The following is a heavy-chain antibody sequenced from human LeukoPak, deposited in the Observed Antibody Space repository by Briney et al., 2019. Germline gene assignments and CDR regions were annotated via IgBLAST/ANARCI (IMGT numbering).Heavy chain of an antibody. J-gene: IGHJ4*02. CDR3: ASGYYYDSSGYYWFDY. CDR2: IIPIFGTA. D-gene: IGHD3-22*01. Sequence: ASVKVSCKAFGGTFSSYAISWVRQAPGQGLEWMGGIIPIFGTANYAQKFQGRVTITTDESTSTAYMELSSLRSEDTAVYYCASGYYYDSSGYYWFDYWGQGTLVTVSS. V-gene: IGHV1-69*05. CDR1: GGTFSSYA.